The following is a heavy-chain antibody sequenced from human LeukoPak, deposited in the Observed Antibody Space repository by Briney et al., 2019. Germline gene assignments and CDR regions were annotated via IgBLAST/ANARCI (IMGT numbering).Heavy chain of an antibody. CDR2: INPSGGST. CDR1: GYTFTSYD. Sequence: GASVKVSCKASGYTFTSYDINWVRQAPGQGLEWMGIINPSGGSTSYAQKFQGRVTMTRDTSTSTVYMELSSLRSEDTAVYYCAREQGNRRIAAAGKLGYFDYWGQGTLVTVSS. J-gene: IGHJ4*02. D-gene: IGHD6-13*01. CDR3: AREQGNRRIAAAGKLGYFDY. V-gene: IGHV1-46*01.